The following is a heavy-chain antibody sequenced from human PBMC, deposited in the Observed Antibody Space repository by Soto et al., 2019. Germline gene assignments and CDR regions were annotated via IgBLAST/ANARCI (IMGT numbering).Heavy chain of an antibody. Sequence: ASVKVSCKASDYTFTNYGISWVRQAPGQGLEWMGWISAYNGNTNYARKLQGRVTMTTDTSTSTAYMELRSLRSDDTAVYYCARDTHIAVAGTGDYYGMDVWGQGTTVTVSS. J-gene: IGHJ6*02. D-gene: IGHD6-19*01. CDR1: DYTFTNYG. CDR3: ARDTHIAVAGTGDYYGMDV. V-gene: IGHV1-18*01. CDR2: ISAYNGNT.